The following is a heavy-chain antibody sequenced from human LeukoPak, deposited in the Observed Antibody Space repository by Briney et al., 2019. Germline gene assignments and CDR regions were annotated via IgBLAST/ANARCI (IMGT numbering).Heavy chain of an antibody. CDR3: ARPLGYCSGGSCFPFDI. D-gene: IGHD2-15*01. Sequence: GGSLRLSCAASGFTFNTYWMSWVRQAPGKGLEWVANIRQDGNEKYYVDSVKGRFTISRDNAKNSLYLQMNSLRAEDTAVYSCARPLGYCSGGSCFPFDIWGQGTVVTVSS. J-gene: IGHJ3*02. V-gene: IGHV3-7*01. CDR2: IRQDGNEK. CDR1: GFTFNTYW.